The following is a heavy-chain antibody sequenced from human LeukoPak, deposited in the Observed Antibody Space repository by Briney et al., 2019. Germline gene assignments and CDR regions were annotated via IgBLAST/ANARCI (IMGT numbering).Heavy chain of an antibody. D-gene: IGHD6-19*01. V-gene: IGHV3-74*01. CDR1: GFTFSRYW. Sequence: PGGSLRLSCAASGFTFSRYWMQWVRQAPGKGLVWVSRINSDGSSTNYADSVKGRFTISRDNAKNTLYLQMNSLRAEDTAVYYCAKAVAGISTFDYWGQGTLVTVSS. CDR2: INSDGSST. CDR3: AKAVAGISTFDY. J-gene: IGHJ4*02.